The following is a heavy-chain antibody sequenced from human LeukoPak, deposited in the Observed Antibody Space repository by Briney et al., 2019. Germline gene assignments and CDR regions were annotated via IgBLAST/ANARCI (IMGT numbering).Heavy chain of an antibody. D-gene: IGHD5-18*01. CDR2: TYYRSKWYN. CDR3: ARDHRGYSYGYKDDGMDV. Sequence: SQTLSLTCAISGDIVSSNSAAWNWIRQSPSRGLEWLGRTYYRSKWYNDYAVSVKSRITINPDTSKNQFSLQLNSVTPEDTAVYYCARDHRGYSYGYKDDGMDVWGQGTTVTVSS. CDR1: GDIVSSNSAA. V-gene: IGHV6-1*01. J-gene: IGHJ6*02.